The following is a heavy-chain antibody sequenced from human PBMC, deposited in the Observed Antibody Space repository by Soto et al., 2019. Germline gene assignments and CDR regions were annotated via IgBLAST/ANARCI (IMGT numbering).Heavy chain of an antibody. V-gene: IGHV3-30*18. J-gene: IGHJ4*02. CDR2: ISYDGSNK. Sequence: TGGSLRLSCAASGFTFSSYGMHWVRQAPGKGLEWVAVISYDGSNKYYADSVKGRFTISRDNSKNTLYLQMNSLRAEDTAVYYCAKETPARVYSSGWYFDYWGQGTLVTVSS. CDR3: AKETPARVYSSGWYFDY. CDR1: GFTFSSYG. D-gene: IGHD6-19*01.